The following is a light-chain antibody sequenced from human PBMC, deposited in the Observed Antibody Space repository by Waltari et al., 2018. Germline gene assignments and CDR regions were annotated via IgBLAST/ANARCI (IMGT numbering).Light chain of an antibody. V-gene: IGKV3-20*01. CDR3: QHYGSSPPFT. J-gene: IGKJ2*01. Sequence: EIVLTQSPGTLSLSPGARATLSCRVSQSVSSRYLSWYQQKPGQAPRLLIYAASSRATGIPDRFRGSGSGTDFTLTISRLEPGDFAVYYCQHYGSSPPFTFGQGTKLEI. CDR1: QSVSSRY. CDR2: AAS.